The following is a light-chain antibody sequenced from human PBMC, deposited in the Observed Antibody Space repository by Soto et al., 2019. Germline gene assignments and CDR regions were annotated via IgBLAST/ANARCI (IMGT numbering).Light chain of an antibody. CDR2: EVT. J-gene: IGLJ3*02. V-gene: IGLV2-8*01. CDR3: SSYAASNNFYFV. CDR1: SSYVGGYNY. Sequence: QSALTQPPSSSGSPGQSVTISCTGTSSYVGGYNYVSWYQQYPGRAPKLMIYEVTKRPSGVPDRSSGSKSGNTASLTVSGLQAEDEADYYCSSYAASNNFYFVFGGGTKLTVL.